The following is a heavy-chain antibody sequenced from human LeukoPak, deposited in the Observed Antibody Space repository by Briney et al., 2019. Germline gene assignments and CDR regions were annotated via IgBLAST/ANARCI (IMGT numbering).Heavy chain of an antibody. CDR3: ARHVSPGWDAFDY. CDR2: ISYDGTNK. CDR1: GFTFSSYG. Sequence: GGSLRLSCAASGFTFSSYGMHWVRQAPGKGLEWVALISYDGTNKFYADSVKGRFTISRDNSKNTLYLQMNSLRAEDTAVYYCARHVSPGWDAFDYWGQGTLVTVSS. J-gene: IGHJ4*02. D-gene: IGHD6-19*01. V-gene: IGHV3-30*03.